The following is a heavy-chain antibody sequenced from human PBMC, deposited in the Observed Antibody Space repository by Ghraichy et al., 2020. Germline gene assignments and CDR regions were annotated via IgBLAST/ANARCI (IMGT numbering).Heavy chain of an antibody. CDR3: ARGNDYGDGLALCYFAF. V-gene: IGHV4-31*03. Sequence: SETLSLTCTVSGDSVNSGGYYWSWIRQYPGKGLEWIGYIYSSGDTFYTSSLKSRATISLDTSMNQFSLHLTSVTSADTALYYCARGNDYGDGLALCYFAFWAQGTLVSVSS. CDR2: IYSSGDT. D-gene: IGHD4-17*01. J-gene: IGHJ4*02. CDR1: GDSVNSGGYY.